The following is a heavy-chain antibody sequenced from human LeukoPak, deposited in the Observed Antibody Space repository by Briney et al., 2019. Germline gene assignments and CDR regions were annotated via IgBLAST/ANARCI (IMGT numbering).Heavy chain of an antibody. V-gene: IGHV4-34*01. CDR1: GGSFSGYY. CDR3: GRVGYGGYGIVDY. J-gene: IGHJ4*02. CDR2: INHSGST. D-gene: IGHD5-12*01. Sequence: SETLSLTCAVYGGSFSGYYWSWIRQPPGKGLEWIGEINHSGSTNYNPSLKSRVTISVDTSKNQFSLKLSSVTAADTAVYFCGRVGYGGYGIVDYWGQGTLVTVSS.